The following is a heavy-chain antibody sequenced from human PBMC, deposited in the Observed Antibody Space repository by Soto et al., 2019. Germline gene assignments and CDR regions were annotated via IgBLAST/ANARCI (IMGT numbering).Heavy chain of an antibody. Sequence: QVQLVQSGGEVKKPGASVKVSCKASGYIFNSFGISWVRQAPGQGLEWMGWISAYTGNTKYAQNFQGRVTMTTDTHTSTAYMELRSLRSDDTAVYYCARRWTTGEIDYWGQGTLVTVSS. V-gene: IGHV1-18*01. D-gene: IGHD4-17*01. J-gene: IGHJ4*02. CDR1: GYIFNSFG. CDR3: ARRWTTGEIDY. CDR2: ISAYTGNT.